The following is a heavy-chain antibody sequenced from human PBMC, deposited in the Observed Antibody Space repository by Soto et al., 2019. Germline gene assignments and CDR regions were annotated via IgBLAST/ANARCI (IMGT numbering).Heavy chain of an antibody. J-gene: IGHJ5*02. CDR2: IIPIFGTA. Sequence: QVQLVQSGAEVKKPGSSVKVSCKASGGTFSSYAISWVRQAPGQGLEWMGGIIPIFGTANYAQKFQGRVTITADKATSTDSMELGSLRSEDRAVYYCERAGGIAVRLFWFDHWGQGTLVTVSS. CDR1: GGTFSSYA. V-gene: IGHV1-69*06. D-gene: IGHD6-6*01. CDR3: ERAGGIAVRLFWFDH.